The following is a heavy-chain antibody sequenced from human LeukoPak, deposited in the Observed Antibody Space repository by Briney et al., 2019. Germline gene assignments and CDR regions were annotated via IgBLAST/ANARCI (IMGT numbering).Heavy chain of an antibody. V-gene: IGHV4-34*01. J-gene: IGHJ4*02. D-gene: IGHD3-10*01. CDR3: ARPRRYYYGSGSYFDY. CDR2: INHSGST. CDR1: GGSFSGYY. Sequence: SETLSLTCAVYGGSFSGYYWSWIRQPPGKGLEWIGEINHSGSTNYNPSLKSRVTISVDTSKNQFSLKLSSVTAADTAVYYCARPRRYYYGSGSYFDYWGQGTLVTVSS.